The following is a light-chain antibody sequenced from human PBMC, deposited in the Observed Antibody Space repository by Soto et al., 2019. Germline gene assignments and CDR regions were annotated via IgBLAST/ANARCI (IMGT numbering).Light chain of an antibody. CDR2: WAS. CDR3: QQYYSTPYT. J-gene: IGKJ2*01. V-gene: IGKV4-1*01. CDR1: QRVLHSSLNENY. Sequence: DIVMTKSPDSLAVSLGERATINCKSSQRVLHSSLNENYLVWYQQKPGQPPKLLIYWASTRESGVPARFSGSGSGTDFTLTISSLQAEDVAVYYCQQYYSTPYTFGQGTKLEIK.